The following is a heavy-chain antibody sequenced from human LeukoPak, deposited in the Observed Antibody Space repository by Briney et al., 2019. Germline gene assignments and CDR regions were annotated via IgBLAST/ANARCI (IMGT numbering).Heavy chain of an antibody. V-gene: IGHV3-21*01. CDR2: ISSSSYI. CDR1: GFTFSSYS. D-gene: IGHD3-22*01. CDR3: ARLTTLVLKGAFDI. Sequence: GGSLRLSCAASGFTFSSYSMNWVRQAPGKGLEWVSSISSSSYIYYAGSVKGRFTISRDNAKNSLYLQMNSLRAEDTAVYYCARLTTLVLKGAFDIWGQGTMVTVSS. J-gene: IGHJ3*02.